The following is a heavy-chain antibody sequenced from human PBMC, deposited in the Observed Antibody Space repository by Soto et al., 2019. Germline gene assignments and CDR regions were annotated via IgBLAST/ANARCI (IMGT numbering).Heavy chain of an antibody. Sequence: GGSLRLSCAASGFTFSSYSMNWVRQAPGKGLEWVSYISSSSSTIYYADSVKGRFTISRDNAKNSLYLQMNSLRAEDTAVYYCARDRGYYYYGMDVWGQGTTVTVSS. D-gene: IGHD3-10*01. CDR2: ISSSSSTI. V-gene: IGHV3-48*01. CDR1: GFTFSSYS. J-gene: IGHJ6*02. CDR3: ARDRGYYYYGMDV.